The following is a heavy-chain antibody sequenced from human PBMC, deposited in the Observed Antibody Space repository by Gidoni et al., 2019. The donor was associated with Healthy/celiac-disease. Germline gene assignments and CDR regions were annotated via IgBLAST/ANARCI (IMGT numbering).Heavy chain of an antibody. Sequence: QVQLQQWGAGLLKPSETLSLTFAVYGVSFSGYYWSWIRQPPGKGLEWIGEINHSGSTNDNPSLKSRVTISVDKSKNQFYLKLSSVTAAETAVYYCARGRYSSGHYYYYGMDVWGQGTTVTVSS. J-gene: IGHJ6*02. V-gene: IGHV4-34*01. D-gene: IGHD6-19*01. CDR1: GVSFSGYY. CDR3: ARGRYSSGHYYYYGMDV. CDR2: INHSGST.